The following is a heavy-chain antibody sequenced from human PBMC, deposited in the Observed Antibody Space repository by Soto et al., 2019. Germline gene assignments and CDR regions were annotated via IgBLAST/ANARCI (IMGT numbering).Heavy chain of an antibody. J-gene: IGHJ4*01. CDR1: GFTFSDYY. V-gene: IGHV3-11*01. D-gene: IGHD2-15*01. Sequence: GGSLRLSCAASGFTFSDYYMSWIRQAPGKGLEWISYISTSGTTIYYADSVKGRFTISRNNAKNSLYLQLNSLRAEDTAIYYCATGKGFCSGGSCFWYWGQGTLVTVSS. CDR3: ATGKGFCSGGSCFWY. CDR2: ISTSGTTI.